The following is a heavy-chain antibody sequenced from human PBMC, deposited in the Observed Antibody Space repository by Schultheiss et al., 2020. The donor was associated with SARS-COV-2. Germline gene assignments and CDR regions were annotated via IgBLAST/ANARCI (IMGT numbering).Heavy chain of an antibody. J-gene: IGHJ6*02. V-gene: IGHV3-33*08. CDR2: IWYDGSNK. Sequence: GGSLRLSCAASGFTFSSYGMHWVRQAPGKGLEWVAVIWYDGSNKYYADSVKGRFTISRDNSKNTLYLQMNSLRAEDTAVYYCARDYYDSSGFYYGMDVWGQETTVTVSS. CDR1: GFTFSSYG. CDR3: ARDYYDSSGFYYGMDV. D-gene: IGHD3-22*01.